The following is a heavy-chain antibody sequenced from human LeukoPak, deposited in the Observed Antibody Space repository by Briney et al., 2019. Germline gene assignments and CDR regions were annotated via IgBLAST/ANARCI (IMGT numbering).Heavy chain of an antibody. D-gene: IGHD3-10*01. J-gene: IGHJ4*02. CDR3: AREGVNVLLWFGEFPYYLDY. CDR2: ISGGSSFI. CDR1: GFTFSTFT. Sequence: PGGSLRLSCAVSGFTFSTFTMNWVRQAPGKGLEWVSSISGGSSFIYYADSVQGRFSIPRDNAKNSLYLQMNSLRAEGTAVYYCAREGVNVLLWFGEFPYYLDYWGQGTLVTVSS. V-gene: IGHV3-21*01.